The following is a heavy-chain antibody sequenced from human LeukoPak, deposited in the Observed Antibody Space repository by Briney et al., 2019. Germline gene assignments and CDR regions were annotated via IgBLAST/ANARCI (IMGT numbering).Heavy chain of an antibody. V-gene: IGHV3-15*01. D-gene: IGHD4-23*01. CDR2: LKSQRDGGAT. J-gene: IGHJ4*02. CDR1: GFNFNYAW. Sequence: GGSLRLSCAGSGFNFNYAWMTWLRQAPGKGLEWVGRLKSQRDGGATDYAAPVKSRFSLSRDDSRDTVFLQMTSLKTDDTGVYYCTTMVGSPTYWGQGALVAVSS. CDR3: TTMVGSPTY.